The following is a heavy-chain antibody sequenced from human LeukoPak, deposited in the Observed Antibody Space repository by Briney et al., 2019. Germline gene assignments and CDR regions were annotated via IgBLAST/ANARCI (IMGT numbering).Heavy chain of an antibody. J-gene: IGHJ6*02. Sequence: GGSLRLSCAASEFTFSSYAMHWVRQAPGKGLEWVAIMSYDGSNKYYSDSVKGRFTISRDNSKNTLYLQMNSLRPEDTAVFYCARGAPYYDVLTGYYNGYYYGMDVWGQGITVTVSS. CDR3: ARGAPYYDVLTGYYNGYYYGMDV. CDR2: MSYDGSNK. CDR1: EFTFSSYA. D-gene: IGHD3-9*01. V-gene: IGHV3-30*04.